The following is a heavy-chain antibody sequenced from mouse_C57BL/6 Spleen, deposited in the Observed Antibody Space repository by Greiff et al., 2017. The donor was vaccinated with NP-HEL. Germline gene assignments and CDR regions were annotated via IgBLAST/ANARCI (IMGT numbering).Heavy chain of an antibody. J-gene: IGHJ4*01. D-gene: IGHD2-1*01. CDR2: FYPGSGSI. CDR3: AEHEEGGNYEYAMDY. Sequence: VQLQQSGAELVKPGASVKLSCKASGYTFTEYTIHWVKQRPGQGLEWIGWFYPGSGSIKYNEKFKDKATLTADKSSNNDYMELSRLTSEDSAVYFWAEHEEGGNYEYAMDYWGQGTSVTVSS. V-gene: IGHV1-62-2*01. CDR1: GYTFTEYT.